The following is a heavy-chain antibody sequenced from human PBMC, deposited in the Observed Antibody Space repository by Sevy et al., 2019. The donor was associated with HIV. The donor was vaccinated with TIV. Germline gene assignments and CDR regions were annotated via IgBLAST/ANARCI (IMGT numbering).Heavy chain of an antibody. V-gene: IGHV3-72*01. CDR2: TRNKADGYTT. CDR3: STHAGIAAAGRVFDY. Sequence: GGSLRLSCAASGFTFSDHYMEWVRQAPGKGLEWVGRTRNKADGYTTEYAASVKGRFTISGDDSENSLYLQMNSLKTGDTAVYYCSTHAGIAAAGRVFDYWGQGALVTVSS. CDR1: GFTFSDHY. J-gene: IGHJ4*02. D-gene: IGHD6-13*01.